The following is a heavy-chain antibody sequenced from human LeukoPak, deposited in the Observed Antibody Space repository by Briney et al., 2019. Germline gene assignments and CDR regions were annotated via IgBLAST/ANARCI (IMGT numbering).Heavy chain of an antibody. V-gene: IGHV3-74*01. D-gene: IGHD6-13*01. J-gene: IGHJ4*02. CDR3: ARASGYSTAAGDY. CDR2: IKGDGSST. Sequence: GGSLRLSCAASGFTFSTYWMHWVRQAPGKGLVWVARIKGDGSSTIYADSVKGRFTISRDNSKNTLYLQMNSLRAEDTAVYYCARASGYSTAAGDYWGQGALVTVSS. CDR1: GFTFSTYW.